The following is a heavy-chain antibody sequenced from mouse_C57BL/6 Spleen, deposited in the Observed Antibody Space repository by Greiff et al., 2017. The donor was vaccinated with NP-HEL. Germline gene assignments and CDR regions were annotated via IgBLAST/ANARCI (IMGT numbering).Heavy chain of an antibody. CDR1: GFTFSSYA. J-gene: IGHJ2*01. Sequence: EVHLVESGGGLVKPGGSLTLSCAASGFTFSSYAMSWVRQTPEKRLEWVATISDGGSYTYYPDNVKGRFTISRDNAKNNLYLQMSHLKSEDTAMYYCARDGHGYFDYWGQGTTLTVSS. V-gene: IGHV5-4*01. CDR3: ARDGHGYFDY. CDR2: ISDGGSYT. D-gene: IGHD6-1*01.